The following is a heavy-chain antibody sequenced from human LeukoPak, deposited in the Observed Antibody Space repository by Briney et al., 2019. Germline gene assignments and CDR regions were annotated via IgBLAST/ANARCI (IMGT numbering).Heavy chain of an antibody. CDR3: ARKLWFGKKAGNFDY. J-gene: IGHJ4*02. CDR1: GGSISSYY. D-gene: IGHD3-10*01. Sequence: SETLSLTCTVSGGSISSYYWSWIRQPPGKGLEWIGYIYYSGSTNYNPSLKSRVTISVDASKNHFSLKLISVTAADTAVYYRARKLWFGKKAGNFDYWGQGTLVTVSS. V-gene: IGHV4-59*12. CDR2: IYYSGST.